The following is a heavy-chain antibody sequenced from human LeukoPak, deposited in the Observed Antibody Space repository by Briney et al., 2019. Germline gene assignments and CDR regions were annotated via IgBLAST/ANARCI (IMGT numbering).Heavy chain of an antibody. V-gene: IGHV1-3*01. D-gene: IGHD6-19*01. CDR1: GYTLTSYA. CDR2: INAGNGYT. J-gene: IGHJ4*02. CDR3: ARVGYSSGWFYY. Sequence: ASVKVSCKASGYTLTSYALHWVRQAPGQRLEWMGWINAGNGYTKYSQKFQGRVTITRDTSASTAYMELSSLRSEDTAVYYCARVGYSSGWFYYWGQGTLVTVSS.